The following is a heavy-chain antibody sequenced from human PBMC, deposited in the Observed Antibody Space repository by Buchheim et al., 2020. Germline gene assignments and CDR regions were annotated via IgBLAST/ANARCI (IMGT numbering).Heavy chain of an antibody. CDR3: AKDRGGFGELPYSFDY. Sequence: EVQLLESGGGLVQPGGSLRLSCAASGFTFSSYVMSWVRQAPGKGLEWVSAISGSGGSTYYADSVKGRFTISRDNSQNTLYLQMNSLRAEDTAVYYCAKDRGGFGELPYSFDYWGQGTL. CDR1: GFTFSSYV. D-gene: IGHD3-10*01. V-gene: IGHV3-23*01. CDR2: ISGSGGST. J-gene: IGHJ4*02.